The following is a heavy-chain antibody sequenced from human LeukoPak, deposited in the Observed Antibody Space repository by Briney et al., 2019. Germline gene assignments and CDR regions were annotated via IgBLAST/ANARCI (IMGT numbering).Heavy chain of an antibody. Sequence: PGGSLRPSCAASGFTFSSYGMHWVRQAPGKGLEWVAVISYDGSNKYYADSVKGRFTISRDNSKNTLYLQMNSLRAEDTAVYYCARDKGYAVDYWGQGTLVTVSS. CDR2: ISYDGSNK. V-gene: IGHV3-30*03. J-gene: IGHJ4*02. CDR1: GFTFSSYG. CDR3: ARDKGYAVDY. D-gene: IGHD5-12*01.